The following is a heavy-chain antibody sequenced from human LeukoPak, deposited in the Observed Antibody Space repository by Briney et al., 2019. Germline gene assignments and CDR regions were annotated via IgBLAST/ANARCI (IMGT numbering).Heavy chain of an antibody. CDR3: ARSRSLYDSSEG. J-gene: IGHJ4*02. D-gene: IGHD3-22*01. CDR2: IYPGDSAT. CDR1: GYSFTSYW. Sequence: GESLKISCKGPGYSFTSYWIGWVRQMPGKGLEWMGIIYPGDSATRYSPSFLRQVYISADKSISTAYLQWSSLKASDTAMYYCARSRSLYDSSEGWGQGTQVTVSS. V-gene: IGHV5-51*01.